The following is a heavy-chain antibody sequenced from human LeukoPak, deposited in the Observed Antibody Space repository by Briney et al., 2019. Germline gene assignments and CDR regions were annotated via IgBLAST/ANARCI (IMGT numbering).Heavy chain of an antibody. V-gene: IGHV1-46*01. D-gene: IGHD3-10*01. CDR2: INPSGGST. CDR3: ARGPSITMIRGGQWYYYMDV. CDR1: GYTFTSYY. Sequence: ASVKVSCKASGYTFTSYYMYWVRQAPGQGLEWMGIINPSGGSTNYAQKFQGRVTMTRDTSTNTVYMELSSLRSEDTAVYYYARGPSITMIRGGQWYYYMDVWGKGTTVTISS. J-gene: IGHJ6*03.